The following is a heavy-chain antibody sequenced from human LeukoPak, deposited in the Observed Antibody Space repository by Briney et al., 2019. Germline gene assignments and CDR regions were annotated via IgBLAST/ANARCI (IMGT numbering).Heavy chain of an antibody. CDR1: GGSIRGYY. CDR2: IFYSGST. Sequence: TSEPLSLTCTVSGGSIRGYYWSWIRQPPGKGLEWIGYIFYSGSTNYNPSLKSRVTISVDTSKNQFSLKLSSVTAADTAVYFCARVYYGRTYDYWYFDLWGRGTLVTVSS. D-gene: IGHD3-10*01. CDR3: ARVYYGRTYDYWYFDL. V-gene: IGHV4-59*01. J-gene: IGHJ2*01.